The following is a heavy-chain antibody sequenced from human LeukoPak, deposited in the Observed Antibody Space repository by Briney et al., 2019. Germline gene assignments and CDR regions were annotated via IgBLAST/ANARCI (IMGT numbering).Heavy chain of an antibody. Sequence: PGGSLRLSCAASGFTVSSNYMSWVRQAPGKGLEWVSVIYSGGSTYYADSVKGRFTISRDNSKNMLYLQMNSLRAEDTAVYYCARDEYYYDSSGYYYWGQGTLVTVSS. CDR3: ARDEYYYDSSGYYY. V-gene: IGHV3-66*01. CDR1: GFTVSSNY. CDR2: IYSGGST. D-gene: IGHD3-22*01. J-gene: IGHJ4*02.